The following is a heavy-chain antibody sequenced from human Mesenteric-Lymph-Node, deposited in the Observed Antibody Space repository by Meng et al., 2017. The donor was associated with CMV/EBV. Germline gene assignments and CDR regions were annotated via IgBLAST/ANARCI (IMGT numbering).Heavy chain of an antibody. D-gene: IGHD3-10*01. V-gene: IGHV3-11*04. J-gene: IGHJ6*02. Sequence: FSFSDYYMSWIRQAPGKGLEWFSYISSSGNTIYYADSVKGRFTISRDNAKNSLYLQMNSLRAEDTAVYYCARDDVWFGELLGYGMDVWGQGTTVTVSS. CDR3: ARDDVWFGELLGYGMDV. CDR2: ISSSGNTI. CDR1: FSFSDYY.